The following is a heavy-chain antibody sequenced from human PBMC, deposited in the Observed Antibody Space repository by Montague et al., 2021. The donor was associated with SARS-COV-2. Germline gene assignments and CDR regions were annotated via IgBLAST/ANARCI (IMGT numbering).Heavy chain of an antibody. J-gene: IGHJ4*02. CDR3: VRGIEAAGCYDY. Sequence: CAISGDSVSSNSATWNWIRQSPSRGLEWLGRTYYRSMWKSDYARXAKSRIAINPDTSKNQFSLQLSSVTPEDTALYYCVRGIEAAGCYDYWGQGTLVTVSS. D-gene: IGHD6-13*01. CDR1: GDSVSSNSAT. V-gene: IGHV6-1*01. CDR2: TYYRSMWKS.